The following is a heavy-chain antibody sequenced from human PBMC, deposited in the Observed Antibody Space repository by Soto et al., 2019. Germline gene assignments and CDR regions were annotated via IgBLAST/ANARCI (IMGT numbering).Heavy chain of an antibody. CDR1: GGTFSSYA. CDR3: ARVVDTAMVHSYYFDY. J-gene: IGHJ4*02. D-gene: IGHD5-18*01. Sequence: GASVKVSCKASGGTFSSYAISWVRQAPGQGLEWMGGIIPIFGTANYAQKFQGRVTITADESTSTAYMELSSLRSEDTAVYYCARVVDTAMVHSYYFDYWGQGTLVTVSS. CDR2: IIPIFGTA. V-gene: IGHV1-69*13.